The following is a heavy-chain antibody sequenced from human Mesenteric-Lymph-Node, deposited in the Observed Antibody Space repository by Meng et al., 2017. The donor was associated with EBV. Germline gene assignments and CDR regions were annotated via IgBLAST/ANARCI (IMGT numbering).Heavy chain of an antibody. CDR1: GYIFESYR. D-gene: IGHD4-17*01. V-gene: IGHV1-3*01. J-gene: IGHJ4*02. CDR2: INPAFGNT. CDR3: ARDAGDYVLDY. Sequence: QVQLLQSGTEVKQPGASVKVSCKASGYIFESYRVHWARQAPGQRLEWMGWINPAFGNTDYSQKFQGKVTITSDTSASTAYMDLTSLTPEDTAVYFCARDAGDYVLDYWGQGTLVTVSS.